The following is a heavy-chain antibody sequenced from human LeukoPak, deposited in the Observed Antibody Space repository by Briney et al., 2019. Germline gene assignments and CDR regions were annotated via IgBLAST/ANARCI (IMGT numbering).Heavy chain of an antibody. V-gene: IGHV4-34*01. D-gene: IGHD2-8*02. CDR2: INHSGST. J-gene: IGHJ6*03. Sequence: SETLSLTCAVYGGSFSGYYWSWIRQPPGKGLEWIGEINHSGSTNYNPSLKSRVTIPVDTSKNQFSLKLSSVTAADTAVYYCARVQSFRGLLVVYAPTYYYYYMDVWGKGTTVTVSS. CDR3: ARVQSFRGLLVVYAPTYYYYYMDV. CDR1: GGSFSGYY.